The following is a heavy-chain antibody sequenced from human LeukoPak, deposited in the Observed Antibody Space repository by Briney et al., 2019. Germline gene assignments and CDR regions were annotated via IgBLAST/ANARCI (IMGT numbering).Heavy chain of an antibody. V-gene: IGHV3-23*01. Sequence: GGSLRLSCAASGFTFSSYAMSWVRQAPGKGQEWVSAISGSGGSTYYADSVKGRFTISRDNSKNTLYLQMNSLRAEDTAVYYCAKDSRYNWNDGWFDPWGQGTLVTVSS. CDR3: AKDSRYNWNDGWFDP. CDR1: GFTFSSYA. J-gene: IGHJ5*02. CDR2: ISGSGGST. D-gene: IGHD1-1*01.